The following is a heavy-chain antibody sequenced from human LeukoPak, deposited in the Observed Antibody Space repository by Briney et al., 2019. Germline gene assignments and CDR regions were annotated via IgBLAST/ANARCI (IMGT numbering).Heavy chain of an antibody. D-gene: IGHD1-26*01. CDR2: ISSSSSYI. CDR1: GFTFSSYS. J-gene: IGHJ3*02. Sequence: KPGGSLRLSCAASGFTFSSYSMNWVRQAPGKGLEWVSSISSSSSYIYYADSVKGRFTISRDNAKNSLYLQMNSLRAEDTAVYYCARARYRVVGATRRPNAFDIWGQGTMVTVSS. V-gene: IGHV3-21*01. CDR3: ARARYRVVGATRRPNAFDI.